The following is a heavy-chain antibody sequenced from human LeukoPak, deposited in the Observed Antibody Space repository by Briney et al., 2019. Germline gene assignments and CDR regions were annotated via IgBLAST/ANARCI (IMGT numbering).Heavy chain of an antibody. CDR3: ARDGDSSSWSPGGY. CDR2: IYTSGST. CDR1: GGSISNSSYY. Sequence: SQTLSLTCTVSGGSISNSSYYWSWIRQPAGKGLEWIGRIYTSGSTNYNPSLKSRVTISVDTSKNQFSLKLSSVTAADTAVYYCARDGDSSSWSPGGYWGQGTLVTVSS. V-gene: IGHV4-61*02. J-gene: IGHJ4*02. D-gene: IGHD6-13*01.